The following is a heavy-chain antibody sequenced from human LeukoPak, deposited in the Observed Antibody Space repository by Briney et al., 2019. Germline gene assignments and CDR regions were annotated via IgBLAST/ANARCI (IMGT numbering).Heavy chain of an antibody. J-gene: IGHJ4*02. Sequence: ASVKVSCKASGYTFTSYGISWVRQAPGQGLEWMGWISAYNGNTNYAQRLQGRVTMTTDTSTSTAYMELRSLRSDDTAVYYCARGRGLYYYGSGTYQWVDYWGQGTLVTVSS. CDR3: ARGRGLYYYGSGTYQWVDY. D-gene: IGHD3-10*01. V-gene: IGHV1-18*01. CDR2: ISAYNGNT. CDR1: GYTFTSYG.